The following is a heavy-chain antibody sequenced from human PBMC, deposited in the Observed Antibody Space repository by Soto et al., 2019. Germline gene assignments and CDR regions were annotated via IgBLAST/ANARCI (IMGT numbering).Heavy chain of an antibody. D-gene: IGHD2-8*01. CDR3: AKMGMGYALSYDSFDI. CDR2: INPNSGGT. J-gene: IGHJ3*02. Sequence: ASVKVSCKASGYTFTGYYMHWVRQAPGQGLEWMGWINPNSGGTNYAQKFQGWVTMTRDTSISTAYMELSRLRSDDTAVYYCAKMGMGYALSYDSFDIGGQGTMVTV. CDR1: GYTFTGYY. V-gene: IGHV1-2*04.